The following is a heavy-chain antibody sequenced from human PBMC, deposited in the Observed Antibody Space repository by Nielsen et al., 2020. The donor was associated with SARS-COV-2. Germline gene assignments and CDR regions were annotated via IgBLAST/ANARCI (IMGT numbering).Heavy chain of an antibody. V-gene: IGHV3-33*06. CDR3: AKDQGSGWTN. D-gene: IGHD6-19*01. CDR2: IWYNGSNK. J-gene: IGHJ4*02. CDR1: GFTFSSYG. Sequence: GESLKISCAASGFTFSSYGMHWVRQAPGKGLEWVAVIWYNGSNKYYADSVKGRFTISRDNSKNTLYLQMNSLRAEDTAVYYCAKDQGSGWTNWGQGTLVTVSS.